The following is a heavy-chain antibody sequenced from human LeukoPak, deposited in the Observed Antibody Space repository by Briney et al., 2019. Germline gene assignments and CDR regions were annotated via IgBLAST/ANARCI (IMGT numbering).Heavy chain of an antibody. D-gene: IGHD3-22*01. Sequence: GGSLRLSCAASGFTFSSYGMHWVRQAPGKGLEWVAVIWYDGSNKYYADSVKGRFTISRDNSKNTLYLQMNSLRAEDTAVYYCARDYYDSSGYYTFIDYWGQGTLVTVSS. CDR3: ARDYYDSSGYYTFIDY. CDR2: IWYDGSNK. V-gene: IGHV3-33*01. CDR1: GFTFSSYG. J-gene: IGHJ4*02.